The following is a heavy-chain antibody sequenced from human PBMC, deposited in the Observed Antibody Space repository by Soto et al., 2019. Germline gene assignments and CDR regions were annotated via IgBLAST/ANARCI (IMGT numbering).Heavy chain of an antibody. CDR2: IYTGGST. Sequence: EVQLVETGGGLIQPGGSLRLSCAASGFTVRSNYMSWVPQAPGKGLEWVSVIYTGGSTYYADSVGGRFTISRDNSKNTLYLQMKSLRAEDTAVYYCARDPPATRHGMDVWGQGTTVTVSS. CDR1: GFTVRSNY. V-gene: IGHV3-53*02. J-gene: IGHJ6*02. CDR3: ARDPPATRHGMDV.